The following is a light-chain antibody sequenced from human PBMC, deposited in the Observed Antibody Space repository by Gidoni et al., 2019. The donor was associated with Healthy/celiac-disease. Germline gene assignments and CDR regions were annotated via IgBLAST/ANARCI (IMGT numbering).Light chain of an antibody. Sequence: DIQMTQSPSTLSASVGDRVTITCRASQSISSWLAWYQQKPGKAPKLLIYDASSLESGVPSRFSGSGSGTEFTLTISSLQPDDFATYYCQQYIWTFGQGTKVEIK. CDR1: QSISSW. V-gene: IGKV1-5*01. CDR2: DAS. J-gene: IGKJ1*01. CDR3: QQYIWT.